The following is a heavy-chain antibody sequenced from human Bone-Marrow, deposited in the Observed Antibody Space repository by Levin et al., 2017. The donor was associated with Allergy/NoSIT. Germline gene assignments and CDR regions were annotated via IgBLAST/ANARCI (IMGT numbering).Heavy chain of an antibody. V-gene: IGHV3-15*01. CDR3: TTRNRLTGDHYYYGMDV. CDR1: GFTFSNAW. J-gene: IGHJ6*02. D-gene: IGHD7-27*01. Sequence: GESLKISCAASGFTFSNAWMSWVRQAPGKGLEWVGRIKSKTDGGTTDYAAPVKGRFTISRDDSKNTLYLQMNSLKTEDTAVYYCTTRNRLTGDHYYYGMDVWGQGTTVTVSS. CDR2: IKSKTDGGTT.